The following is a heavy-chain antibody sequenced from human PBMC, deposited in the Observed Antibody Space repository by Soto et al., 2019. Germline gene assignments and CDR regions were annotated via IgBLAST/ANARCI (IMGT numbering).Heavy chain of an antibody. V-gene: IGHV3-66*01. CDR1: GFTVSNTY. Sequence: GGSLRLSCAASGFTVSNTYMSWVRQAPGRGLEWVSAISHAGSTYYADSVKGRFTISRDNSENMLYLQMNSLRAEDTAVYYCARDPGKPTSLAYWGLGTLVTVSS. CDR2: ISHAGST. CDR3: ARDPGKPTSLAY. J-gene: IGHJ4*02.